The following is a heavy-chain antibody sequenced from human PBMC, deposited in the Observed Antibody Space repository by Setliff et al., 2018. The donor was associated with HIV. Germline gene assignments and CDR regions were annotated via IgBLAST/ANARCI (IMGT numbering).Heavy chain of an antibody. Sequence: SETLSLTCAVSGGSISSGSYYWTWIRQPAGKGLEWIGRIYTSGSTNYNPSLEIRVTTSLDTARDQFSLNLRSVTAADTAVYFCARLIHTGLLYFDFWGLGTLVTVSS. V-gene: IGHV4-61*02. D-gene: IGHD2-8*02. CDR3: ARLIHTGLLYFDF. J-gene: IGHJ4*02. CDR2: IYTSGST. CDR1: GGSISSGSYY.